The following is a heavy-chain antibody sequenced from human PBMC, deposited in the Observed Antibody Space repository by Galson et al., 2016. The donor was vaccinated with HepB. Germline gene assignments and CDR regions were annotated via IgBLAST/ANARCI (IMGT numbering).Heavy chain of an antibody. CDR2: IYTSGNT. Sequence: TLSLTCTVSGGSISSSDYYWSWIRQPAGKGLEWIGRIYTSGNTNYNPSLKSRVTISADTSTNQFSLTLTSVTAADTAIYYCASGRYSNLYYFYYMDVWAKGTTVTVSS. CDR3: ASGRYSNLYYFYYMDV. D-gene: IGHD4-11*01. V-gene: IGHV4-61*02. CDR1: GGSISSSDYY. J-gene: IGHJ6*03.